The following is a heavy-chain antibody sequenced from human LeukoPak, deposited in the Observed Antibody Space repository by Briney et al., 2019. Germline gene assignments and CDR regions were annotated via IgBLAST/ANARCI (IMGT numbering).Heavy chain of an antibody. D-gene: IGHD3-10*01. J-gene: IGHJ5*02. CDR3: TKEGLPSGSSWSAWFDP. V-gene: IGHV3-30*18. CDR1: GFTFSIYG. Sequence: GGSLRLSCAASGFTFSIYGTHWVRQAPGKGLEWVAVIANDGKTTYYADSVKGRFTISRDNSKNTMYLQMNSLRAEDTAVYYCTKEGLPSGSSWSAWFDPWGQGTLVTVSS. CDR2: IANDGKTT.